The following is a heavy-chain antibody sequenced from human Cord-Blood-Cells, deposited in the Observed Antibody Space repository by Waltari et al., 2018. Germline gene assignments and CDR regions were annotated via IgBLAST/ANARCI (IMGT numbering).Heavy chain of an antibody. J-gene: IGHJ4*02. CDR2: LDPEDGET. Sequence: QVQLVQSGAEVKKPGASVKVSCKVSGYTVTELPIHWVRPAPGKGLEWMGGLDPEDGETIYAQKFQGRVTMTEDTSTDTAYMELSSLRSEDTAVYYCATWGYYGSGSYYKGFDYWGQGTLVTVSS. V-gene: IGHV1-24*01. CDR3: ATWGYYGSGSYYKGFDY. D-gene: IGHD3-10*01. CDR1: GYTVTELP.